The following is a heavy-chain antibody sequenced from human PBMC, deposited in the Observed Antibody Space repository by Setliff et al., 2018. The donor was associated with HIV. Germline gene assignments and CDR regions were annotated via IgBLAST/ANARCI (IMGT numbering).Heavy chain of an antibody. CDR3: ARATRPYYYDSSGYYSNYYYYGMDV. D-gene: IGHD3-22*01. CDR1: GFTFSSYW. J-gene: IGHJ6*02. V-gene: IGHV3-74*01. Sequence: GGSLRLSCAASGFTFSSYWMHWVRQAPGEGLVWVSRINSDGSSTSYADSVKGRFTISRDNAKNTLYLQMNSLRAEDTAVYYCARATRPYYYDSSGYYSNYYYYGMDVWGQGTTVTAP. CDR2: INSDGSST.